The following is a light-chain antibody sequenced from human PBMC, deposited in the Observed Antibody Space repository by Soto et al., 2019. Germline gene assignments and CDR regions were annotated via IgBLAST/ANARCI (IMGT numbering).Light chain of an antibody. Sequence: DIQMTQSPSTLSASVGDRVTITCRASQSIGDSLAWYQQKPGKAPYLLISDVSSLERGVPSRFSGSGSGTEFTLTIGGLQPDDFATYYCQHYNAFPWPFGQGTKVDI. V-gene: IGKV1-5*01. CDR1: QSIGDS. J-gene: IGKJ1*01. CDR2: DVS. CDR3: QHYNAFPWP.